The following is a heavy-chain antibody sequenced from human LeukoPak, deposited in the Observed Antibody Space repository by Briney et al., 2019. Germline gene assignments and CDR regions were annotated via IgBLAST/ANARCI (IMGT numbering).Heavy chain of an antibody. CDR2: INHSGIT. CDR3: ARSLRPNNYYDSSGSPSYYHYGMDV. CDR1: GGSFSGYF. Sequence: SETLSLTCAVYGGSFSGYFWSWIRQPPGKGLEWIGEINHSGITNYNPSLKSRVTISVDTSKNQFSLKLSSVTAADTAVYYCARSLRPNNYYDSSGSPSYYHYGMDVWGQGTTVTVSS. J-gene: IGHJ6*02. D-gene: IGHD3-22*01. V-gene: IGHV4-34*01.